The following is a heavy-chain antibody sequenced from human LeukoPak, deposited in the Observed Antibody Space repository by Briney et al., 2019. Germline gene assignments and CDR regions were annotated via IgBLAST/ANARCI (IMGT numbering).Heavy chain of an antibody. CDR2: IYYSGST. V-gene: IGHV4-59*12. CDR1: GGSISSYY. J-gene: IGHJ3*02. Sequence: PSETLSLTCTVSGGSISSYYWSWIRQPPGKGLEWIGYIYYSGSTNYNPSLKSRVTISVDTSKNQFSLKLSSVTAADTAVYYCARAQDTAMVYDAFDIWGQGTMVTVSS. D-gene: IGHD5-18*01. CDR3: ARAQDTAMVYDAFDI.